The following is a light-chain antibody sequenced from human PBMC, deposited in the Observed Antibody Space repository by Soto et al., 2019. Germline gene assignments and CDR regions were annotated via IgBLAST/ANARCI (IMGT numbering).Light chain of an antibody. CDR1: QSFNSN. CDR2: GAS. J-gene: IGKJ3*01. CDR3: QQYHSWSQTFT. V-gene: IGKV3-15*01. Sequence: EIVMTQSPATLSVSPGERATLSFRASQSFNSNLAWYQQKPVQAPSLLIYGASTRATGILARLSGTVSGTEFTLTITGLQSEDFAVYYCQQYHSWSQTFTFGPGTKVDIK.